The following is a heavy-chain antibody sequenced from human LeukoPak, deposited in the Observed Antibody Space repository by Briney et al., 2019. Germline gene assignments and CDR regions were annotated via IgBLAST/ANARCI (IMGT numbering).Heavy chain of an antibody. CDR1: GGSISSSSYY. Sequence: PSETLSLTCTVSGGSISSSSYYWGWIRQPPGKGLGWIGSIYYSGSTYYNPSLKSRVTISVDTSKNQFSLKLSSVTAADTAVYYCARADVEILYGQVGGWEGWFDPWGQGTLVTVSS. CDR2: IYYSGST. V-gene: IGHV4-39*07. CDR3: ARADVEILYGQVGGWEGWFDP. J-gene: IGHJ5*02. D-gene: IGHD2-8*01.